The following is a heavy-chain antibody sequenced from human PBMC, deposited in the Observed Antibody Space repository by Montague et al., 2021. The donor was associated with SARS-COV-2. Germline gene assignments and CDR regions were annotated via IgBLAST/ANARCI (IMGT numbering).Heavy chain of an antibody. D-gene: IGHD3-16*01. CDR3: FYTPPGMKYYGNWFDP. CDR2: IYWNDDA. CDR1: GFSLTTGGMG. Sequence: PALVKPTQTLTLTCSFSGFSLTTGGMGVGWVRQPPGKAPEWLAHIYWNDDARYNPSLRSRLTITKDTSRNQVVLTMTDMDPVDTATYYCFYTPPGMKYYGNWFDPWGQGTLVTVSS. V-gene: IGHV2-5*01. J-gene: IGHJ5*02.